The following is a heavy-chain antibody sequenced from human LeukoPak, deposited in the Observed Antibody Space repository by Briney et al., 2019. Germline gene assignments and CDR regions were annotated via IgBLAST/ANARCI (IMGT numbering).Heavy chain of an antibody. J-gene: IGHJ4*02. D-gene: IGHD3-22*01. Sequence: GASVKVSCKASGYTFTSYYMHWVRQAPGQGLEWMGIINPSGGSTRYAQNFQGRVTMTRDMSTSTVYMELNSLRIEDTAVYYCARDGKKNYYDRSGYYFDYWGQGTLVTVSS. CDR2: INPSGGST. CDR3: ARDGKKNYYDRSGYYFDY. V-gene: IGHV1-46*01. CDR1: GYTFTSYY.